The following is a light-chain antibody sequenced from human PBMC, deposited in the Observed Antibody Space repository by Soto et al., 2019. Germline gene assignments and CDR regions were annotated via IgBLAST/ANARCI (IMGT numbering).Light chain of an antibody. Sequence: QSVLTQPASVSGSPGQSITISCSGTIREFVLYNYFSWYQQHPGKAPKLMIYGVNNRPSGVSNRFSGSKSGNTASLTISGLQADDEADYYCSSYTTSSALQVFGTGTKVTVL. CDR3: SSYTTSSALQV. J-gene: IGLJ1*01. CDR2: GVN. CDR1: IREFVLYNY. V-gene: IGLV2-14*01.